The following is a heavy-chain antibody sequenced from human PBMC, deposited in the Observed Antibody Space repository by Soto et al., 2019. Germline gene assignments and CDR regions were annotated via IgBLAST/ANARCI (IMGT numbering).Heavy chain of an antibody. CDR2: IYPGDSDT. V-gene: IGHV5-51*01. Sequence: GESLKISCKVSGYPFTNHWIGWVRQMPGKGLEWMGIIYPGDSDTKYSPSFQGQVTISVDKSISTAYLQWSSLKASDTALYFCALHYASSSRPFDYWGQGTQVTVSS. D-gene: IGHD6-6*01. J-gene: IGHJ4*02. CDR1: GYPFTNHW. CDR3: ALHYASSSRPFDY.